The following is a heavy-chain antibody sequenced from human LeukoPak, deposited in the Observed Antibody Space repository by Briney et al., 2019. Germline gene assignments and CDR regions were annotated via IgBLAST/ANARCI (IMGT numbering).Heavy chain of an antibody. Sequence: SETLSLTCTVSGGSISSYYWSWIRQPPGKGLERIGYIYYSGSTNYNPSLKSRVTISVDTSKNQFSLKLSSVTAADTAVYYCARTQMTTVGYTEFDYWGQGTLVTVSS. D-gene: IGHD4-23*01. CDR3: ARTQMTTVGYTEFDY. J-gene: IGHJ4*02. V-gene: IGHV4-59*08. CDR2: IYYSGST. CDR1: GGSISSYY.